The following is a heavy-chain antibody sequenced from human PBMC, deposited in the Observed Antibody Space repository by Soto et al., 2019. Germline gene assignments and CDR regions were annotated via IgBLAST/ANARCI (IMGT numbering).Heavy chain of an antibody. CDR2: IKSDGSTT. CDR1: GFTFSTYW. Sequence: EVQLVESGGGLVQPGGSLRLSCAASGFTFSTYWMHWVRQAPGKGLVWVSRIKSDGSTTNYADSVKGRFTISRDNAKNTLYLQMNSLRAEDTAVYYCKTGTTNGVDIWGQGTMVTVSS. CDR3: KTGTTNGVDI. D-gene: IGHD1-1*01. J-gene: IGHJ3*02. V-gene: IGHV3-74*01.